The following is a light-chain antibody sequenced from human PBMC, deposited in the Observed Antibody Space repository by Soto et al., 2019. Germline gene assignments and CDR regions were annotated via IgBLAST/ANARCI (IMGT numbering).Light chain of an antibody. CDR1: SSDVGGYDH. V-gene: IGLV2-14*01. Sequence: QSALTQPASVSGSPGQSITISCTGSSSDVGGYDHVSWYQQHPGKAPKIMIYDVSNRPSGVSNRFSGSKSVNTASLTISGLQAEDEADYYCSSYTSSITLVFGGGTKLTVL. CDR2: DVS. CDR3: SSYTSSITLV. J-gene: IGLJ2*01.